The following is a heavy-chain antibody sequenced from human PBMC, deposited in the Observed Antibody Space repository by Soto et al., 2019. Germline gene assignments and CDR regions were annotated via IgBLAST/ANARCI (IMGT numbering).Heavy chain of an antibody. V-gene: IGHV1-58*01. CDR3: AAISSGYYRVFDY. J-gene: IGHJ4*02. CDR1: GATFTSST. D-gene: IGHD3-22*01. Sequence: SVKVSCKASGATFTSSTVNWVRQARGQPPEWIGWILVGSGQTNSAQKFQGRVAITRDMSTYTAYLELNTLRSDDSAVYYCAAISSGYYRVFDYWGQGTPVTVSS. CDR2: ILVGSGQT.